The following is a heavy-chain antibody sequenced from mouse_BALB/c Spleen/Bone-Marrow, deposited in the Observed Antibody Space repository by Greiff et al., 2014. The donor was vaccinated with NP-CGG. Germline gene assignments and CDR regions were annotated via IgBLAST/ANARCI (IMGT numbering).Heavy chain of an antibody. Sequence: QVQLKQSGAELARPGASVTLSCKASGYTFTAYEMHWVKQTPVHGLEWIGAIDPETGGTAYNQKFKGKATLTADKSSSTAYMELRSHTPEDSAVSYCSGGDNFITTEVVDFDYWGQGTTLTVSS. D-gene: IGHD1-1*01. J-gene: IGHJ2*01. CDR1: GYTFTAYE. CDR2: IDPETGGT. V-gene: IGHV1-15*01. CDR3: SGGDNFITTEVVDFDY.